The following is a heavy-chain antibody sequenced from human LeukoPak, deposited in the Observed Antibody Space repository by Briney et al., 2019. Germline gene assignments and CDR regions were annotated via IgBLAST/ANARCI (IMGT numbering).Heavy chain of an antibody. CDR2: ISSSSSTI. CDR1: GFTFSSYS. D-gene: IGHD2-2*01. J-gene: IGHJ4*02. V-gene: IGHV3-48*01. Sequence: TGGSLRLSCAASGFTFSSYSMNWVRQAPGKGLEWVSYISSSSSTIYYADSVKGRFTISRDNSKNTLYLQMHSLRADDTAVYYCANTYRYCSSNDCLVFDYWGQGTLVTVSS. CDR3: ANTYRYCSSNDCLVFDY.